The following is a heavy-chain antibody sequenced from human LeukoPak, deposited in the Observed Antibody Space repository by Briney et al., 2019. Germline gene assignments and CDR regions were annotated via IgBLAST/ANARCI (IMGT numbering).Heavy chain of an antibody. D-gene: IGHD1-26*01. J-gene: IGHJ4*02. Sequence: SETLSLTCTVSGGSISGYYWSWIRQPPGKGLEWTGYIFYNGSTNYNPSLKSRVTISVDTSKNQFSLKLSSVTAADTAVYYCARGEWDLLFDYWGQGTLVTVSS. CDR3: ARGEWDLLFDY. V-gene: IGHV4-59*01. CDR1: GGSISGYY. CDR2: IFYNGST.